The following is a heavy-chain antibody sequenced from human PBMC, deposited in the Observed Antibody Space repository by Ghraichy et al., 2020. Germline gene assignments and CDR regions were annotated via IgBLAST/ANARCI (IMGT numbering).Heavy chain of an antibody. J-gene: IGHJ5*02. D-gene: IGHD1-20*01. Sequence: GGSLRLSCAASGFTFSNYWMHWVRQAPGKGLVWVSRINSDGSSISYADSVKGRFTISRDNAKNTLYLQMNSLRAEDTAVYHCARGDVTGTWAGWFDPWGQGTLVTVSS. V-gene: IGHV3-74*01. CDR2: INSDGSSI. CDR3: ARGDVTGTWAGWFDP. CDR1: GFTFSNYW.